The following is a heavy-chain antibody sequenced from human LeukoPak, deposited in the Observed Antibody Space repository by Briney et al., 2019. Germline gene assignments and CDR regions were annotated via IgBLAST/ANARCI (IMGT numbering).Heavy chain of an antibody. CDR3: ARGRWGGFDY. CDR2: INHSGST. J-gene: IGHJ4*02. V-gene: IGHV4-34*01. Sequence: GSLRLSCAASGFTFSSYAMSWIRQPPGKGLEWIGEINHSGSTNYNPSLKSRVTISVDTSKNQFSLKLSSVTAADTAVYYCARGRWGGFDYWGQGTLVTVSS. D-gene: IGHD3-16*01. CDR1: GFTFSSYA.